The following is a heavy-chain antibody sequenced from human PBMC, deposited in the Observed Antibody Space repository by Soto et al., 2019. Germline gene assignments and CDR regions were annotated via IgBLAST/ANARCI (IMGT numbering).Heavy chain of an antibody. V-gene: IGHV1-3*01. CDR1: GYTFTDYA. Sequence: HVELVQSGADVKKPGASVTISCKASGYTFTDYALHWVRQAPGQRLEWMGWMNAGVGNTLYSEKFQGRITITRDTSASTAYMELNSRKSEDTAIYYCARDTGDTFGSLNYWGPGTLGTVSS. CDR3: ARDTGDTFGSLNY. D-gene: IGHD5-18*01. CDR2: MNAGVGNT. J-gene: IGHJ4*02.